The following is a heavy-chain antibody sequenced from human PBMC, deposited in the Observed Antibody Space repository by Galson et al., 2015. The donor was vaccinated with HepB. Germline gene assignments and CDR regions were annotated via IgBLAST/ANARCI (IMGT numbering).Heavy chain of an antibody. CDR3: ARFSSRGYSYGYRFFGYYYGMDV. D-gene: IGHD5-18*01. Sequence: SLRLSCAASGLTFSDYYMSWLRQAPGKGLEWVSYISSSSSYTNYADSVKGRFTISRDNAKNSLYLQMNSLRAEDTAVYYCARFSSRGYSYGYRFFGYYYGMDVWGQGTTVTVSS. J-gene: IGHJ6*02. CDR2: ISSSSSYT. CDR1: GLTFSDYY. V-gene: IGHV3-11*03.